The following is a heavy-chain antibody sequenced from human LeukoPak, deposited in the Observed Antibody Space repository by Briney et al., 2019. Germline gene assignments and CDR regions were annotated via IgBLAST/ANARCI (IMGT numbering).Heavy chain of an antibody. CDR2: IYYSGST. V-gene: IGHV4-39*01. D-gene: IGHD2-21*02. CDR3: ASWVCGGDCSYFDY. J-gene: IGHJ4*02. CDR1: GGSISSSSYY. Sequence: SETLSPTCTVSGGSISSSSYYWGWIRQPPGKGLEWIGSIYYSGSTYYNPSLKSRVTISVDTSKNQFSLKLSSVTAADTAVYYCASWVCGGDCSYFDYWGQGTLVTVSS.